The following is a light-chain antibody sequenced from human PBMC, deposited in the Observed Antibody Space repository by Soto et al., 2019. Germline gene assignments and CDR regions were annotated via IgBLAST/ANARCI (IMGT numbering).Light chain of an antibody. CDR3: QQRSNWQVT. J-gene: IGKJ5*01. V-gene: IGKV3-11*01. CDR1: QSVSSY. Sequence: EIVLTQSPTTIHLSPGERATLSCRASQSVSSYLAWYQQKPGQPPRRLIYDASNRATGIPARFSGSGSGTDFTLTISSLEPEDFAVYYCQQRSNWQVTFGQGTRLEI. CDR2: DAS.